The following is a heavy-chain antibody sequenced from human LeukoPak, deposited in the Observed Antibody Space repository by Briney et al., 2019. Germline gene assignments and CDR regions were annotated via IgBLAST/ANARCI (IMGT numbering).Heavy chain of an antibody. V-gene: IGHV5-51*01. CDR3: ARQGGEIAAAGTYWYFHL. CDR1: GYSFTSYW. D-gene: IGHD6-13*01. CDR2: IYPGDSDT. Sequence: GGSLKISCKGSGYSFTSYWIGWVRQMPGKGLEWMGIIYPGDSDTRYSPSFQGQVTISADKSISTAYLQWSSLKASDTAMYYCARQGGEIAAAGTYWYFHLWGRGTLVTVSS. J-gene: IGHJ2*01.